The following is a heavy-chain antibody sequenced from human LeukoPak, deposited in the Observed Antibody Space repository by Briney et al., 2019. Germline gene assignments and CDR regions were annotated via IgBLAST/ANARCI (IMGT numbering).Heavy chain of an antibody. CDR3: ARMLIYSSVQRGGYSDY. D-gene: IGHD6-19*01. CDR1: GFTFSTYA. V-gene: IGHV3-23*01. J-gene: IGHJ4*02. Sequence: PGGSLRLSCAASGFTFSTYAMSWVRQAPGKGLEWVSAISGSGGSTYYADSVKGRFTISRDNSKNTLYLQMNSLRPEDTAVYYCARMLIYSSVQRGGYSDYWGQGTLVTVSS. CDR2: ISGSGGST.